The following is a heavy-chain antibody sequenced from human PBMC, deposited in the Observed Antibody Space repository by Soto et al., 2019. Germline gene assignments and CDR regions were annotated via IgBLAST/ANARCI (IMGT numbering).Heavy chain of an antibody. D-gene: IGHD2-8*01. V-gene: IGHV3-23*01. CDR1: GFTFSSYA. CDR2: ISGSGGST. Sequence: GGSLRLSCAASGFTFSSYAMSWVRQAPGKGLEWVSAISGSGGSTYYADSVKGRFTISRDNSKNTLYLQMNSLRAEDTAVYYCAKGIGYCTNGVCLATFDYWGQGTLVTVSS. J-gene: IGHJ4*02. CDR3: AKGIGYCTNGVCLATFDY.